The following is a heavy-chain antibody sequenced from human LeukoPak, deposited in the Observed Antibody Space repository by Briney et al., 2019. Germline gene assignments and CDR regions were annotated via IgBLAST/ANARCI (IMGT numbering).Heavy chain of an antibody. V-gene: IGHV3-21*01. J-gene: IGHJ4*02. CDR3: ARSRGWYLDY. CDR1: GFTFSSYS. Sequence: GGSLRLSCAASGFTFSSYSMNWVRQAPGNGLEWGSSISGSSSYIYYADSVKGRFTISRDNAKNSLYLQMNSLRAEDTAVYYCARSRGWYLDYWGQGTLVTVSS. D-gene: IGHD6-19*01. CDR2: ISGSSSYI.